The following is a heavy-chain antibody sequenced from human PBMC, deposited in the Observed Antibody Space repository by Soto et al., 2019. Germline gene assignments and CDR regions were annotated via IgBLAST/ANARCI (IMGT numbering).Heavy chain of an antibody. CDR3: ARAQRGRYYDSSGSFDY. Sequence: QVPLVQSGAEVKKPGASVKVSCKASGYTFTSYAMHWVRQAPGQRLEWMGWINAGNGNTKYSQKFQGRVTITRDTSASTAYMELSSLRSEDTAVYYCARAQRGRYYDSSGSFDYWGQGTLVTVSS. CDR2: INAGNGNT. V-gene: IGHV1-3*01. J-gene: IGHJ4*02. D-gene: IGHD3-22*01. CDR1: GYTFTSYA.